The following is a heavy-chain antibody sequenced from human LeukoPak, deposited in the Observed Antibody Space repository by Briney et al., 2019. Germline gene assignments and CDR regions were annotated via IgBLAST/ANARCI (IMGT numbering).Heavy chain of an antibody. CDR1: GLRFSNYP. V-gene: IGHV3-7*03. D-gene: IGHD2-15*01. CDR3: ARDFGLRCSGGTCYSVYYYGMDV. J-gene: IGHJ6*04. Sequence: GGSLRLSCSASGLRFSNYPMYWVRQATGKGLEWVANIKQGGSEKYYVDSVRGRFTISRDNAKNSLYLQMNSLRAEDTAVYYCARDFGLRCSGGTCYSVYYYGMDVWGKGTTVTVSS. CDR2: IKQGGSEK.